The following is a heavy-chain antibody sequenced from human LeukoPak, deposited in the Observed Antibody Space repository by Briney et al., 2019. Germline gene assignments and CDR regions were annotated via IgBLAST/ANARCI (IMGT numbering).Heavy chain of an antibody. J-gene: IGHJ4*02. CDR2: INPSGGST. CDR1: GYTFTSYY. V-gene: IGHV1-46*01. D-gene: IGHD1-1*01. Sequence: ASVKVSCKASGYTFTSYYMHWVRQAPGQGLEWMGIINPSGGSTSYAQKSQGRVTMTRDVSTSTVYMELSSLRSEDTAVYYCARTPPASTPFDYWGQGTLVTVSS. CDR3: ARTPPASTPFDY.